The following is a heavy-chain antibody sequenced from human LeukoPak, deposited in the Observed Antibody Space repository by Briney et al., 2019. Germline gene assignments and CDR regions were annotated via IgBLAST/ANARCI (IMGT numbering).Heavy chain of an antibody. D-gene: IGHD4-17*01. CDR1: GFTFSSYA. Sequence: PGRSLRLSCAASGFTFSSYAMHWVRQAPGKGLEWVAVISYDGSNKYYADSVKGRFTISRDNSKNTLYLQMNSLRAEDTAVYYCARDPTTVTTIFDSWGQGTLVTVSS. J-gene: IGHJ4*02. CDR3: ARDPTTVTTIFDS. V-gene: IGHV3-30-3*01. CDR2: ISYDGSNK.